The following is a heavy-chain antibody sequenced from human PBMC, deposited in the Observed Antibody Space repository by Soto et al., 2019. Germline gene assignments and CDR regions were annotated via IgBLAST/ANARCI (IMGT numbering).Heavy chain of an antibody. V-gene: IGHV3-23*01. CDR1: GFTFSSYA. CDR2: ISGSGGST. CDR3: AKDLLDYYCSGGSCYYALFDY. Sequence: EVQLLESGGGLVQPGGSLRLSCAASGFTFSSYAMSWVRQAPGKGLEWVSAISGSGGSTYYADSVKGRFTISRDNSKNTLYLQMNSLRAEDTAVYYCAKDLLDYYCSGGSCYYALFDYWGQGTLVTVSS. J-gene: IGHJ4*02. D-gene: IGHD2-15*01.